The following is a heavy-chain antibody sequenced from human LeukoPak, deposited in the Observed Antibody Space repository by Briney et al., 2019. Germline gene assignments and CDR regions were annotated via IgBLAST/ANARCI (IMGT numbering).Heavy chain of an antibody. CDR1: GGSISSGGYS. Sequence: SQTLSLTCAVSGGSISSGGYSWSWIRQPPGKGLEWIGYIYHSGSTYYNPSLKSRVTISVDTSKNQFSLKLSSVTAADTAVYYCARHVEQQLIYSYYYYGMDVWGQGTTVTVSS. V-gene: IGHV4-30-2*01. D-gene: IGHD6-13*01. CDR2: IYHSGST. J-gene: IGHJ6*02. CDR3: ARHVEQQLIYSYYYYGMDV.